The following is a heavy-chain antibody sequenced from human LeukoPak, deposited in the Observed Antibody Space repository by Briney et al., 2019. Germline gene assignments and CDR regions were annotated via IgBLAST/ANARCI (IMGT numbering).Heavy chain of an antibody. J-gene: IGHJ4*02. D-gene: IGHD5-18*01. CDR3: ARAIVQLWYYDY. CDR1: GFTFSSYA. Sequence: GGSLRLSCAASGFTFSSYAMHWVRQAPGKGLEYVSAISSNGCSTYYANSVKGRFNISRDNSKNTLYLQMGSLRAEDMAVYYCARAIVQLWYYDYWGQGTLVTVSS. CDR2: ISSNGCST. V-gene: IGHV3-64*01.